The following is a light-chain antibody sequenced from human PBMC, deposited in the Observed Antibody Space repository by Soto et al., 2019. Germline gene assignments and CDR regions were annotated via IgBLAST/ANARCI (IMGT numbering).Light chain of an antibody. CDR3: QQYGSSPWT. CDR1: QSISSRY. J-gene: IGKJ1*01. V-gene: IGKV3-20*01. Sequence: EIVLTQSPGTLSASPGERATLSCRASQSISSRYLVWYQHKPGQALRLLIYGASNRATGIPDSFSGSGSETDFTLIISRLEPEDFAVYYCQQYGSSPWTFGQGTKVEIK. CDR2: GAS.